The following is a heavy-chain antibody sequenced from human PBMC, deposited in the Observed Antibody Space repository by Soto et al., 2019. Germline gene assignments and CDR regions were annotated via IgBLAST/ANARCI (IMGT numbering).Heavy chain of an antibody. J-gene: IGHJ6*02. CDR3: VKNKSSGDGGCYHCGVHYCYGMDV. CDR2: ISGNGGSI. CDR1: GFTFDDYA. V-gene: IGHV3-9*01. D-gene: IGHD2-21*02. Sequence: EVQLLESGGGLVQPGRSLRLSCAASGFTFDDYAMHWVRQAPGKGLEWVSGISGNGGSIGYVDSVKGRFTISRDNSKNSLVLLMNRLSAEETALYYRVKNKSSGDGGCYHCGVHYCYGMDVWGQGTTVTVSS.